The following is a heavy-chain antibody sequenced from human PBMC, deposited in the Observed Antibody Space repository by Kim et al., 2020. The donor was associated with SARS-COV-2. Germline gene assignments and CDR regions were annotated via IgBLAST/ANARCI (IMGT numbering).Heavy chain of an antibody. CDR2: IGPGGSEK. CDR3: ARDDGQGWGGFDY. D-gene: IGHD3-16*01. Sequence: GGSLRLSCTVSGFTFKNYWMHWVRQAPGKGLEWVANIGPGGSEKYYVDSMEGRFTIARDDANDSLYLLNNRLSADDTAVYYCARDDGQGWGGFDYWGRG. J-gene: IGHJ4*02. CDR1: GFTFKNYW. V-gene: IGHV3-7*05.